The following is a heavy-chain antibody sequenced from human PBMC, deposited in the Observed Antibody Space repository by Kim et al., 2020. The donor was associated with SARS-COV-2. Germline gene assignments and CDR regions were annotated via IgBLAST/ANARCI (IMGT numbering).Heavy chain of an antibody. V-gene: IGHV3-33*01. CDR2: IWYDGSNK. CDR1: GFTFSSYG. J-gene: IGHJ6*02. D-gene: IGHD6-13*01. CDR3: ARERRVREAAAGTKPIYYYSAMDV. Sequence: GGSLRLSCAASGFTFSSYGMHWVRQAPGKGLEWVAVIWYDGSNKYYADSVKGRFTISRDNSKNTLYLQMNSLRAEDTAVYYCARERRVREAAAGTKPIYYYSAMDVWGQGTTVTVSS.